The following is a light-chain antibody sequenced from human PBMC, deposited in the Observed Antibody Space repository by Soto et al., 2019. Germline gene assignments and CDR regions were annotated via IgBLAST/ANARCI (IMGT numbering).Light chain of an antibody. V-gene: IGKV1-5*03. CDR3: QQYSTYPWT. Sequence: DIQMTQSPSTLSASVGDRVTITCRASQTISTLLAWYQQRPGKAPNLLIYKASSLESGVPSRFSGSGSGTEFTLTISSLQPDDFATDVCQQYSTYPWTFGQGTKVDVK. CDR2: KAS. CDR1: QTISTL. J-gene: IGKJ1*01.